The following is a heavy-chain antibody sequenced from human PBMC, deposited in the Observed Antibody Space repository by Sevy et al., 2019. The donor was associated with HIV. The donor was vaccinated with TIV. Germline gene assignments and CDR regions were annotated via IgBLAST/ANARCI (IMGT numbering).Heavy chain of an antibody. D-gene: IGHD5-12*01. CDR1: GFTFSDYY. CDR2: ISSSCSTI. CDR3: ARVGRLRNPNSPFDP. Sequence: GGSLRLSCAASGFTFSDYYMSWIRQAPGKGLEWVSYISSSCSTIYYADSVKGRFTISRDNAKNSLYLQMNSLRAEDTAVYYCARVGRLRNPNSPFDPWGQGTLVTVSS. J-gene: IGHJ5*02. V-gene: IGHV3-11*04.